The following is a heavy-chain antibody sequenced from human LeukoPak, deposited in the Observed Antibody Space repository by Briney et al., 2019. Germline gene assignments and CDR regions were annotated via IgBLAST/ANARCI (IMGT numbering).Heavy chain of an antibody. V-gene: IGHV3-23*01. D-gene: IGHD6-19*01. CDR3: ASAIAVAGPFDY. CDR1: VLTFSRYV. J-gene: IGHJ4*02. CDR2: ISGSGGSP. Sequence: QPGGSLRLSCAASVLTFSRYVVSWVRQAPGKGLEWVSGISGSGGSPYYADSVKGRFTISRDNSKNTLYLQMNSLRADDTAVYYCASAIAVAGPFDYWGQGTLVTVSS.